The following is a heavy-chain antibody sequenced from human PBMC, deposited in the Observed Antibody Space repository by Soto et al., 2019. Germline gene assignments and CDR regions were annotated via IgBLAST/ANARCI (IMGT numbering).Heavy chain of an antibody. Sequence: QLQLQESGSGLVKPSQTLSLTCAVSGGSVSFGGYSWSWLRQPPGQGLEWIGYISHSGSTSYYPSLKSRVTISVDRSKNRFSLNLTSVTAADTAVYFCASDRFGGIDVWGQGTTVTVSS. CDR1: GGSVSFGGYS. CDR3: ASDRFGGIDV. D-gene: IGHD3-10*01. CDR2: ISHSGST. J-gene: IGHJ6*02. V-gene: IGHV4-30-2*01.